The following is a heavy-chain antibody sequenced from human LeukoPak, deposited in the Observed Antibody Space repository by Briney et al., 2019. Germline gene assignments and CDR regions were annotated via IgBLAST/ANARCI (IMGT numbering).Heavy chain of an antibody. D-gene: IGHD5-18*01. CDR3: AKASRFGYSYGPREYFYYMDV. V-gene: IGHV3-23*01. J-gene: IGHJ6*03. Sequence: GGSLRLSCAASGFTFSNYAMSWVRLAPGKGLEWVSAISNSGGATYYTDSVKGRFTISRDNSKNTLYLQMNSLRAEDTAVYYCAKASRFGYSYGPREYFYYMDVWGKGTTVTISS. CDR1: GFTFSNYA. CDR2: ISNSGGAT.